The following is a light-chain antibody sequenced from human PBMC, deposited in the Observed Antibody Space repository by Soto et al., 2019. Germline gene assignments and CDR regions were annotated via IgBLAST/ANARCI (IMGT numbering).Light chain of an antibody. J-gene: IGKJ2*01. CDR1: QVVSSSY. V-gene: IGKV3-20*01. Sequence: EIVLTQSPGTLSLSPGESATLSCRANQVVSSSYLAWYQQKPGQAPRLLIYHAYDRATGVPDRFSGSGSGTDFAITITRLEPEDFALYYCQQYGTFPFSFGQGTKLEIK. CDR2: HAY. CDR3: QQYGTFPFS.